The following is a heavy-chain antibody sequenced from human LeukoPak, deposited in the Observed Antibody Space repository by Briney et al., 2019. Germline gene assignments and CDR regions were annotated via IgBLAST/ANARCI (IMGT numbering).Heavy chain of an antibody. CDR1: GFTFGDYA. V-gene: IGHV3-49*04. D-gene: IGHD6-13*01. CDR3: TREPLYSSSWYVDY. J-gene: IGHJ4*02. CDR2: IRSKAYGGTT. Sequence: GGSLRLSCTASGFTFGDYAMSWVRQAPGKGLEWVGFIRSKAYGGTTEYAASVKGRFTISRDDSKSIAYLQMNSLKTEDTAVYYCTREPLYSSSWYVDYWGQGALVTVSS.